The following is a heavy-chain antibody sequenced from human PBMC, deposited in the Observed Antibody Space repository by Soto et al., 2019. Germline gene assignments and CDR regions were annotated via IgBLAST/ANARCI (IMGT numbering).Heavy chain of an antibody. CDR3: ARANVALLWFGELYAFDI. D-gene: IGHD3-10*01. V-gene: IGHV3-66*01. CDR2: IYSGGST. Sequence: GGSLRLSCAASGFTVSSNYMSWVRQAPGKGLEWVSVIYSGGSTYYADSVKGRFTISRDNSKNTLYLQMNSLRAEDTAVYYCARANVALLWFGELYAFDIWGQGTMVTVSS. J-gene: IGHJ3*02. CDR1: GFTVSSNY.